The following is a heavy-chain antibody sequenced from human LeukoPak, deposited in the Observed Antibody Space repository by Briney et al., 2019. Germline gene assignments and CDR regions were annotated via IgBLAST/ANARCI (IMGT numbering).Heavy chain of an antibody. CDR1: GGSISSSSYY. Sequence: SETLSLTCTVSGGSISSSSYYWGWIRQPPGKGLEWIGSIYYSGSTYYSPSLKSRVTISVDTSKNQLSLKLSSVTAADTAVYYCARGPHDYDFWSGYPNWFDPWGQGTLVTVSS. CDR3: ARGPHDYDFWSGYPNWFDP. D-gene: IGHD3-3*01. CDR2: IYYSGST. J-gene: IGHJ5*02. V-gene: IGHV4-39*07.